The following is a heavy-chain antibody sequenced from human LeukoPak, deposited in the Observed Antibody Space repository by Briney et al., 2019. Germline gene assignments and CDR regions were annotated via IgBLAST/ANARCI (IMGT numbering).Heavy chain of an antibody. V-gene: IGHV3-23*01. J-gene: IGHJ4*02. CDR3: AKEVLGSGWYGDYFDY. CDR2: MSSSDDGT. Sequence: GGSLRLSCATSGFSFSSYAMSWVRQAPGKGLEWVSAMSSSDDGTYYADSVKGRFTISRDNSKNTLYLQMNSLRAEDTAVYYCAKEVLGSGWYGDYFDYWGQGTLVTVSS. CDR1: GFSFSSYA. D-gene: IGHD6-19*01.